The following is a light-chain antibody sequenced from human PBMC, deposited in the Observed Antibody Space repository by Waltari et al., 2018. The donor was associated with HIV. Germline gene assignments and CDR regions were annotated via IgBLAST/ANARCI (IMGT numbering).Light chain of an antibody. V-gene: IGLV2-14*03. CDR1: TINYNS. Sequence: QSALTQPASVSGSPGQSVTISCTGPTINYNSVSWYQQHPPKAPKLIIFEGTYRPSGVSTRFSGSKSGNTASLTISGLQGEDEAHYYCSSYTASGSVIFGGGTNLTVL. CDR2: EGT. CDR3: SSYTASGSVI. J-gene: IGLJ2*01.